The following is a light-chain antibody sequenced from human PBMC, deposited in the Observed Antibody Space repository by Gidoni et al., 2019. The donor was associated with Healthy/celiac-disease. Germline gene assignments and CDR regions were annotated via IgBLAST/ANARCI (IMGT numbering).Light chain of an antibody. CDR1: QRISSW. CDR2: DAS. CDR3: QQYNSYSPYT. Sequence: DIQMTQSPSTLSASVGDRVTITCRASQRISSWLAWYQQKPGKAPKLLIYDASSLESGVPSRFSSSGCGTEYTLTISGLQPDDFATYYCQQYNSYSPYTFGQGTKLEIK. V-gene: IGKV1-5*01. J-gene: IGKJ2*01.